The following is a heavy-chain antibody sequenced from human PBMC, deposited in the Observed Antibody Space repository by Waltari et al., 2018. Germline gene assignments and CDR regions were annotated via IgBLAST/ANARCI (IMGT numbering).Heavy chain of an antibody. CDR1: GGSISSGDYY. Sequence: QVQLQESGPGLVKPSQTLSLTCTVSGGSISSGDYYWSWIRQPPGKGLEWIGYIYYSGSTYYNPPLKSRVTISVDTSKNQFSLKLSSVTAADTAVYYCARDVAYCSSTSCSTARYFQHWGQGTLVTVSS. CDR3: ARDVAYCSSTSCSTARYFQH. J-gene: IGHJ1*01. V-gene: IGHV4-30-4*08. CDR2: IYYSGST. D-gene: IGHD2-2*01.